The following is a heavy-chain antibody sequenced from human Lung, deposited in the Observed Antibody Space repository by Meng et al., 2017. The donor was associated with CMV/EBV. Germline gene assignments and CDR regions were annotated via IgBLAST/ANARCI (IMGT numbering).Heavy chain of an antibody. V-gene: IGHV4-4*02. CDR3: LRRSGGSV. CDR2: IPHRGSS. Sequence: EPGPALVKPWETLPLTCAVAGDSTPNHNWWAWVRQPPGKGLEWIGEIPHRGSSAYNPSLKSRVSMSIDKSKNQFSLKLTSVTAADTAVYHCLRRSGGSVWGQGTLVTVSS. D-gene: IGHD3-10*01. CDR1: GDSTPNHNW. J-gene: IGHJ1*01.